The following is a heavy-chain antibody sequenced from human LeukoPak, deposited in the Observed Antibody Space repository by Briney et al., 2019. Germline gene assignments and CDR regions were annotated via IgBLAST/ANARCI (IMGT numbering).Heavy chain of an antibody. V-gene: IGHV6-1*01. J-gene: IGHJ4*02. CDR2: TYYRSKWYN. CDR3: ARRRTTGDFDY. D-gene: IGHD1-1*01. CDR1: GDSVSSNSGA. Sequence: SQTLSLTCAISGDSVSSNSGAWNWIRHSPSRGLEGLGRTYYRSKWYNDYAESVKSRITINPDTSRNQFSLQLNSVTPEDTAMYYCARRRTTGDFDYWGQGTLVTVSS.